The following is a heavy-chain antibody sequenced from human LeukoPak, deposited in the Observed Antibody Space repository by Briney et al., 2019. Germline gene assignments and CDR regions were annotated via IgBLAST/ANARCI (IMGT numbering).Heavy chain of an antibody. V-gene: IGHV3-11*01. J-gene: IGHJ4*02. CDR2: ISSSGSTI. CDR3: VKERDRGTGVADDFDF. D-gene: IGHD6-19*01. CDR1: GFTFSDYY. Sequence: KPGGSLRLSCAASGFTFSDYYMSWIRQAPGKGLEWVSYISSSGSTIYYADSVKGRFTISRDNSRNTLYLQMNTLRAEDTAVYYCVKERDRGTGVADDFDFWGQGTLVTVSS.